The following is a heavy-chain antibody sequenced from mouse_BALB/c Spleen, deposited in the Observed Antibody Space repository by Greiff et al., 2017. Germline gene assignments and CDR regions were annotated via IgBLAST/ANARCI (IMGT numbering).Heavy chain of an antibody. J-gene: IGHJ4*01. D-gene: IGHD2-1*01. Sequence: EVQLQESGGGLVQPGGSLKLSCAASGFDFSRYWMSWVRQAPGKGLEWIGEINPDSSTINYTPSLKDKFIISRDNAKNTLYLQMSKVRSEDTALYYCARPYGYYGNSAMDYWGQGTSVTVSS. CDR2: INPDSSTI. CDR1: GFDFSRYW. CDR3: ARPYGYYGNSAMDY. V-gene: IGHV4-1*02.